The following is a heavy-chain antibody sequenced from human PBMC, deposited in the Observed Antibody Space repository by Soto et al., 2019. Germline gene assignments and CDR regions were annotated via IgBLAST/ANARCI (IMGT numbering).Heavy chain of an antibody. CDR1: ECAYLGGV. CDR3: ARESCTSTSCGASCFGP. V-gene: IGHV3-33*01. CDR2: IWYDGSNK. J-gene: IGHJ5*02. Sequence: RHTGAASECAYLGGVLHWVSQAPGKGLEWVAVIWYDGSNKYYADSVKGRFTLSRDNSKNTLYLQMNSLRAEDTAVYYCARESCTSTSCGASCFGPCGQGTLVT. D-gene: IGHD2-2*01.